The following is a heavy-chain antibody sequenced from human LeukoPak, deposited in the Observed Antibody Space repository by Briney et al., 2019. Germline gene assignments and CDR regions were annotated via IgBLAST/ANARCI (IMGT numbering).Heavy chain of an antibody. CDR3: ARMSIAARTVYNWFDP. Sequence: ASVNVSCMASGYTFTGYYMHWVRQAPGKGLEWMGCINPNSGGRDYEQKFQGRGTMTRDTSINTAYIVLSKLRSDDTAVYYCARMSIAARTVYNWFDPWGRGGLATVSS. D-gene: IGHD6-6*01. J-gene: IGHJ5*02. CDR1: GYTFTGYY. V-gene: IGHV1-2*02. CDR2: INPNSGGR.